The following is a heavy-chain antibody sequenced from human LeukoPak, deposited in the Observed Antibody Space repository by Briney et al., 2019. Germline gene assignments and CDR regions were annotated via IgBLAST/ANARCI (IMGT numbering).Heavy chain of an antibody. CDR3: ARDISGYDY. CDR1: GFTFSDNY. V-gene: IGHV3-53*01. CDR2: IYSGGST. Sequence: GGSLRLSCAASGFTFSDNYMSWVRQAPGKGLEWVSVIYSGGSTYYADSVKGRFTISRDNSKNTLYLQMNSLRAEDTAVYYCARDISGYDYWGQGTLVAVSS. D-gene: IGHD5-12*01. J-gene: IGHJ4*02.